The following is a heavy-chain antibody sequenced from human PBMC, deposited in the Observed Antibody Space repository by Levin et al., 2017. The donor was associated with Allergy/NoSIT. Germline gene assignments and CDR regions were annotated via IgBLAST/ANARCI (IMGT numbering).Heavy chain of an antibody. Sequence: SGPTLVKPTQTLTLTCTFSGFSLSTSGVGVGWIRQPPGKALEWLAFIHSNDDKRCSPSLRSRLTITKDTSKNQVVLTVTNMDPVDTATYYCAHRSDYSGSGNYDPYFDYWGQGFLVTVSS. CDR1: GFSLSTSGVG. CDR2: IHSNDDK. D-gene: IGHD3-10*01. J-gene: IGHJ4*02. CDR3: AHRSDYSGSGNYDPYFDY. V-gene: IGHV2-5*01.